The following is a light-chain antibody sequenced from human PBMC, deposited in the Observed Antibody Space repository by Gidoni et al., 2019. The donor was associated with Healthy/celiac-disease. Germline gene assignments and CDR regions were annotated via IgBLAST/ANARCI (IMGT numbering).Light chain of an antibody. CDR1: QSISSY. CDR3: QQSYSTHT. Sequence: DSQRTQSPSSLSASVGDRVTITCRASQSISSYFNWYQQKPGKAPKLLIYAASSLQSGVPSRFSGSGSGTDFTLTISSLQPEDFATYYCQQSYSTHTFGQGTKLEIK. J-gene: IGKJ2*01. CDR2: AAS. V-gene: IGKV1-39*01.